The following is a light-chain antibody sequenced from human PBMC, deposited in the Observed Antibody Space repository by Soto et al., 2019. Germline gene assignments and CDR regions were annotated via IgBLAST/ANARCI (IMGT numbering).Light chain of an antibody. Sequence: QAVVTKEHSLTVSPGGTVPLTCGSSTGAVTRTHYPSWFQQKPGHAPRTLIYDTDNRYYWTPARFSGSLLGGQAALTLSGAQPEEEADYYCLLLYSGTRRVFGDGTKVTVL. V-gene: IGLV7-46*01. CDR2: DTD. J-gene: IGLJ1*01. CDR3: LLLYSGTRRV. CDR1: TGAVTRTHY.